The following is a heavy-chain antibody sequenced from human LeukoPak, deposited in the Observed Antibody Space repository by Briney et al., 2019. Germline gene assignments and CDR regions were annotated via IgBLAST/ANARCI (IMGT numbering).Heavy chain of an antibody. CDR3: ARASIVVVVAAQRNWFDP. Sequence: PSETLSLTCTVSGASVGSAGYYWSWIRQPPGGGLEWIGYVYYIANTNYNPSLKSRVTISVDTSKNQFSLKLSSVTAADTAVYYCARASIVVVVAAQRNWFDPWGQGTLVTVSS. J-gene: IGHJ5*02. V-gene: IGHV4-61*08. CDR2: VYYIANT. D-gene: IGHD2-15*01. CDR1: GASVGSAGYY.